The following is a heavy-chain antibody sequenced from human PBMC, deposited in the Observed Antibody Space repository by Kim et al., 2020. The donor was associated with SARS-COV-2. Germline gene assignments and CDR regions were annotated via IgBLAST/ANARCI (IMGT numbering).Heavy chain of an antibody. CDR2: IYSGGST. Sequence: GGSLRLSCAASGFTVSSNYMSWVRQAPGKGLDWVSVIYSGGSTYYADSVKGRFTISRDNSKNTLYLQMNSLRAEDTAVYYCARLVFYYDSSGYPAPYFD. D-gene: IGHD3-22*01. V-gene: IGHV3-66*04. CDR3: ARLVFYYDSSGYPAPYFD. CDR1: GFTVSSNY. J-gene: IGHJ4*01.